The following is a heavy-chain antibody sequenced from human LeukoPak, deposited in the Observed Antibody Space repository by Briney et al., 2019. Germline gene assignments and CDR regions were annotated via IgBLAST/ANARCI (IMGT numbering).Heavy chain of an antibody. CDR2: ISSNGGST. V-gene: IGHV3-64*01. CDR1: RFTFSSYA. D-gene: IGHD3-9*01. Sequence: GGSLRLSCAASRFTFSSYAMHWIRQAPGKGLEYVSAISSNGGSTYYANSVKGRFTISRDNSKNTLYLQMNSLRAEDTAVYYCAKLPNYDILTGPKKEEYFQHWGQGTLVTVSS. J-gene: IGHJ1*01. CDR3: AKLPNYDILTGPKKEEYFQH.